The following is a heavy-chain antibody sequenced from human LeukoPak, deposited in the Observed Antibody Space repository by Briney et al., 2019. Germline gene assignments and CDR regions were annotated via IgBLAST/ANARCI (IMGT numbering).Heavy chain of an antibody. J-gene: IGHJ4*02. V-gene: IGHV1-69*04. CDR1: GGTFSSYA. Sequence: RASVKVSCKASGGTFSSYAISWVRQAPGQGLEWMGRIIPILGIANYAQKFQGRVTITADKSTSTAYMELSSLRSEDTAVYYCARDSQLTGDLYWGQGTLVTVSS. CDR3: ARDSQLTGDLY. CDR2: IIPILGIA. D-gene: IGHD7-27*01.